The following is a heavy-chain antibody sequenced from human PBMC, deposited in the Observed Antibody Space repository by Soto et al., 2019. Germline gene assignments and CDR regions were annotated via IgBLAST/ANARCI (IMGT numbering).Heavy chain of an antibody. CDR3: ASRRYSSGWEDAFDI. D-gene: IGHD6-19*01. CDR2: IIPILGIA. Sequence: QVQLVQSGAEVKKPGSSVKVSCKASGGTFSSYTISWVRQAPGQGLEWMGRIIPILGIANYAQKFQGRVTITADNTTSTAYMELSSLRSEDTALYYCASRRYSSGWEDAFDIWGQGTMVTVSS. V-gene: IGHV1-69*02. CDR1: GGTFSSYT. J-gene: IGHJ3*02.